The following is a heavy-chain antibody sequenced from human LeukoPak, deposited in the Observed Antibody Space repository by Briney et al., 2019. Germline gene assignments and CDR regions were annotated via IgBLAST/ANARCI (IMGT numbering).Heavy chain of an antibody. Sequence: PGGSLRLSCAASGFTFSTYPMSWVRQAPGKGLEWVSCISGSGGFTYYADSVKGRFTSSRDNSMNTLYLQMNSLRAEDTAIYYCARYIVAAIGAFDYWGQGTLVTVSS. CDR1: GFTFSTYP. D-gene: IGHD5-12*01. CDR2: ISGSGGFT. CDR3: ARYIVAAIGAFDY. V-gene: IGHV3-23*01. J-gene: IGHJ4*02.